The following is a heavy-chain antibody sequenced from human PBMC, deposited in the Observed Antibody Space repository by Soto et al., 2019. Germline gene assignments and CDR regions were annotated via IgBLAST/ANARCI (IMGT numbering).Heavy chain of an antibody. CDR2: IYTNGVN. CDR3: ASVRQQPRVYVDP. J-gene: IGHJ5*02. V-gene: IGHV4-31*03. D-gene: IGHD6-13*01. Sequence: SETLSLTCTVSGGSITSGDYYWSWLRKHPGKGLEWIGYIYTNGVNYYNPSLRSRFTMSVDTPKTQFSLTLSSVTAADTAVYYCASVRQQPRVYVDPWGQGTLVTVSS. CDR1: GGSITSGDYY.